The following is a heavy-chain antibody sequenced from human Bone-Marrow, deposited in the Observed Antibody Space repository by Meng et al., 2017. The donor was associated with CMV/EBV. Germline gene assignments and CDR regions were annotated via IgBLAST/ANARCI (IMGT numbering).Heavy chain of an antibody. CDR3: ANQADPKYSYYFDY. J-gene: IGHJ4*02. Sequence: GESLKISCAASGFSFRNCGMHWVRQAPGKGLEWVGFIGNDATNKYYADSVKGRFTISRDNSKNTLFLQLNSLRVEDTAVYYCANQADPKYSYYFDYWGQGTLVTVSS. CDR1: GFSFRNCG. CDR2: IGNDATNK. V-gene: IGHV3-30*02. D-gene: IGHD2-21*01.